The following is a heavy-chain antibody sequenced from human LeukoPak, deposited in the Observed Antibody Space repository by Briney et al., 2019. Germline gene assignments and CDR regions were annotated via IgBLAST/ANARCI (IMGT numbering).Heavy chain of an antibody. CDR3: ARDPRECSGGSCYSDYYYYMDV. J-gene: IGHJ6*03. D-gene: IGHD2-15*01. V-gene: IGHV1-46*01. CDR1: GYTFTSYY. Sequence: ASVKVSCKASGYTFTSYYMHWVRQAPGQGLEWMGIINPSGGSTSYAQKFQGRVTMTRDMSTSTVYMGLRSLRSEDTAVYYCARDPRECSGGSCYSDYYYYMDVWGKGTTVTVSS. CDR2: INPSGGST.